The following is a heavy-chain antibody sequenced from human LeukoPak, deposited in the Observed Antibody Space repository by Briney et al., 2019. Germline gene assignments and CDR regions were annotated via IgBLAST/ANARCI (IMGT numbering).Heavy chain of an antibody. V-gene: IGHV3-23*01. CDR1: GFTFSSYA. D-gene: IGHD6-13*01. Sequence: GGSLRLSCAASGFTFSSYAMSWVRQAPGKGLEWVSAISGSGDSTYYADSVKGRFTISRDNSKNTLYLQMNSLRAEDTAVYYCAKAQRAAEYYYGMDVWGQGTTVTVSS. CDR3: AKAQRAAEYYYGMDV. CDR2: ISGSGDST. J-gene: IGHJ6*02.